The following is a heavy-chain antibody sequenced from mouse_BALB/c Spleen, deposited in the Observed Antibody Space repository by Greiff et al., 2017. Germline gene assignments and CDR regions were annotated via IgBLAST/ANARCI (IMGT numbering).Heavy chain of an antibody. CDR1: GYSITSGYY. D-gene: IGHD2-14*01. J-gene: IGHJ4*01. CDR2: ISYDGSN. CDR3: ARRDRYGAMDY. V-gene: IGHV3-6*02. Sequence: EVKLMESGPGLVKPSQSLSLTCSVTGYSITSGYYWNWIRQFPGNKLEWMGYISYDGSNNYNPSLKNRISITRDTSKNQFFLKLNSVTTEDTATYYCARRDRYGAMDYWGQGTSVTVSS.